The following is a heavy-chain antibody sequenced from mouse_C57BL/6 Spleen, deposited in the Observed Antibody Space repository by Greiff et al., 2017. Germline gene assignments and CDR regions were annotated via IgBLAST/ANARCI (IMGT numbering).Heavy chain of an antibody. CDR3: ARPLYYYGSSSFDY. V-gene: IGHV5-17*01. J-gene: IGHJ2*01. CDR2: ISSGSSTI. Sequence: EVKLVESGGGLVKPGGSLKLSCAASGFTFSDYGMHWVRQAPEKGLEWVAYISSGSSTIYYADTVKGRFTISRDNAKNTLFLQMTSLSSEDTAMYYGARPLYYYGSSSFDYWGQGTTLTVSS. D-gene: IGHD1-1*01. CDR1: GFTFSDYG.